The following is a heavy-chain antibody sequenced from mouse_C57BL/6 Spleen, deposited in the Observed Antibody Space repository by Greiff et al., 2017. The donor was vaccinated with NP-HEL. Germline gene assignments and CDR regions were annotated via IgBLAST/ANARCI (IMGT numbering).Heavy chain of an antibody. CDR1: GYAFSSSW. V-gene: IGHV1-82*01. CDR2: IYPGDGDT. D-gene: IGHD2-1*01. J-gene: IGHJ2*01. Sequence: QVQLKQSGPELVKPGASVKISCKASGYAFSSSWMNWVKQRPGKGLEWIGRIYPGDGDTNYNGKFKGKATLTADKSSSTAYMQLSSLTSEDSAVYFCARSGGNYGYYFDYWGQGTTLTVSS. CDR3: ARSGGNYGYYFDY.